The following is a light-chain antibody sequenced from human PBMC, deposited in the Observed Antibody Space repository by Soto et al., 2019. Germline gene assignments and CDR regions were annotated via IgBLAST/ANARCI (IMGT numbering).Light chain of an antibody. J-gene: IGKJ5*01. CDR3: QQYYSYPPS. V-gene: IGKV1-8*01. CDR2: AAS. Sequence: AIRMTQSPSSLSASTGDIVAMTCRASQGISSYLAWYQQKPGKAPKLLIYAASTLQSGVPSRFSGSGSGTDFTLTISCLQSEDFATYYCQQYYSYPPSFGPGTRLEIK. CDR1: QGISSY.